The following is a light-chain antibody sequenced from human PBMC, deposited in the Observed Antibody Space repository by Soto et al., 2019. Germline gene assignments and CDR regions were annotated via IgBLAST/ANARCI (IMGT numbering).Light chain of an antibody. CDR3: QQSYGTPLT. CDR2: AAS. V-gene: IGKV1-39*01. J-gene: IGKJ4*01. Sequence: DMEMTQSPSSLSAFVGYRVTITCQASQSISNYLNWYQHKPGKAPKLLIYAASSLQSGVPTRFSGSGSGTDFTLTINSLQPEDFATYYCQQSYGTPLTFGGGTKIEIK. CDR1: QSISNY.